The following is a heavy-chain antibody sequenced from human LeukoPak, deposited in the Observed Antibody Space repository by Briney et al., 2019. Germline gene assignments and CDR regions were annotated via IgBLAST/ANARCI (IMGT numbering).Heavy chain of an antibody. CDR3: ARDLSLGDYYYGMDV. Sequence: PSETLSLTCTVSGGSISSYYWSWIRQPPGKGLEWIGYIYYSGSTNYNPSLKSRVTISVDTSKNQFSLKLGSVTAADTAVYYCARDLSLGDYYYGMDVWGQGTTVTVSS. V-gene: IGHV4-59*01. CDR1: GGSISSYY. CDR2: IYYSGST. D-gene: IGHD1-26*01. J-gene: IGHJ6*02.